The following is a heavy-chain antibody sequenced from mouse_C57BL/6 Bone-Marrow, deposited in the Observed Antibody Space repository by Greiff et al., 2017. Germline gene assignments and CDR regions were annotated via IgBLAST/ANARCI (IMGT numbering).Heavy chain of an antibody. J-gene: IGHJ3*01. CDR3: ARSFAY. V-gene: IGHV1-54*01. CDR1: GYAFTNYL. Sequence: QVQLQQSGAELVRPGTSVKVSCKASGYAFTNYLIEWVKQRPGQGLEWIGVINPGSGGTNYNEKFKGKATLTADKSSSTASMQLSSLTSEDSAVYFCARSFAYWGQGTLVTVSA. CDR2: INPGSGGT.